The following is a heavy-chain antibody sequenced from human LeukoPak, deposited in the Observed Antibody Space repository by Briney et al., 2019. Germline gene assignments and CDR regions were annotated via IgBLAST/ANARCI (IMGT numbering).Heavy chain of an antibody. CDR2: IKHDGSEK. V-gene: IGHV3-7*01. D-gene: IGHD1-26*01. CDR3: ARIPATTTYLSS. Sequence: GGSLRLSCVASGFTFSSYWMSWVRQTPRKGLEWVANIKHDGSEKSYVDSVKGRFTISRDNAKNSLYLLLNSLRVEDTAVYYCARIPATTTYLSSWGQGTLVTVSS. CDR1: GFTFSSYW. J-gene: IGHJ4*02.